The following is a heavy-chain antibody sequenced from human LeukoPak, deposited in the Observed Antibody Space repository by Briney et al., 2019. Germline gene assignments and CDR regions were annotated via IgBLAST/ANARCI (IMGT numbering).Heavy chain of an antibody. D-gene: IGHD3-10*01. V-gene: IGHV3-64D*06. Sequence: GGSLRLSCSASGFTFSSYAMHWVRQAPGKGLEYVSAISSNGGSTYYADSVKGRFTISRDNSKNTLYLQMSSLRAEDTAVYYCVRATYYYGSGSYEIYYYGMDVWGQGTTVTVSS. J-gene: IGHJ6*02. CDR2: ISSNGGST. CDR1: GFTFSSYA. CDR3: VRATYYYGSGSYEIYYYGMDV.